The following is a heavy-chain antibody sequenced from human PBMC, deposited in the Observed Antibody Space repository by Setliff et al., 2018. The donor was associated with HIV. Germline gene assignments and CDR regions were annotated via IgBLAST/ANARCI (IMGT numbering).Heavy chain of an antibody. CDR1: GYSIRSGYY. CDR2: MFRTGTS. V-gene: IGHV4-38-2*01. J-gene: IGHJ4*02. Sequence: SETLSLTCAVSGYSIRSGYYWGWIRQSPGKGLEWIGTMFRTGTSYYNPSLKSRVTISVDTSKNQFSLKLSSVTAADTAVYYCARVRGSSYFGTFDYWGQGALVTVSS. D-gene: IGHD1-26*01. CDR3: ARVRGSSYFGTFDY.